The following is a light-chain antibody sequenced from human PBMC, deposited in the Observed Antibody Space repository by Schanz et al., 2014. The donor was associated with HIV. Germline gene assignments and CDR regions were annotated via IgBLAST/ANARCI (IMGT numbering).Light chain of an antibody. Sequence: QSALTQPPSASGSPGQSVTVSCTGTSSDFGDYRSVSWYQQLPGKAPKLLIYEVTKRPSGVPDRFSGSTSGNTAFLTVSGLQAEDEADYYCSSSGGSNNFVIFGGGTKVTVL. CDR2: EVT. CDR3: SSSGGSNNFVI. J-gene: IGLJ2*01. CDR1: SSDFGDYRS. V-gene: IGLV2-8*01.